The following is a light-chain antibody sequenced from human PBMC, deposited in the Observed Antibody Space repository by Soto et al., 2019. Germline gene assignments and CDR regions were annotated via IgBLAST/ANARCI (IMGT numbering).Light chain of an antibody. CDR2: DVS. Sequence: QSALTQPRSVSGSPGQSATISCTGTSSDVGAYNFVSWYQQHPGKAPKVIIYDVSKRPSGVPDRFSGSKSGNTASLTISGLQADDEADYYCCSYAGSYTLWVFGGGTKLTV. CDR3: CSYAGSYTLWV. V-gene: IGLV2-11*01. J-gene: IGLJ3*02. CDR1: SSDVGAYNF.